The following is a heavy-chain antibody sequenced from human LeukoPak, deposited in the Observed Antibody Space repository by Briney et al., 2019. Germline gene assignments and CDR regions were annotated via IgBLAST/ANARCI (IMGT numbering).Heavy chain of an antibody. J-gene: IGHJ4*02. CDR3: ARDLSGYSDY. CDR2: ISDHGSIT. CDR1: GFTLSNYW. V-gene: IGHV3-74*01. Sequence: GGSLRLSCAASGFTLSNYWMHWVRQAPGKGLVLVSRISDHGSITNFADSVKGRFSISRDTAKNTLYLEMNSLRVEDTAVYYCARDLSGYSDYWGQGALVTVSS. D-gene: IGHD2-15*01.